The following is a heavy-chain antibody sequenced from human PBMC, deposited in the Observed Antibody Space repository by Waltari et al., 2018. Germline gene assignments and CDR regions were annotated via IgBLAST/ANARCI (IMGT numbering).Heavy chain of an antibody. J-gene: IGHJ4*02. CDR3: ARQVVPAATYYFDY. Sequence: QLQLQESGPGLVKPSETLSLTCTVSGGSISSSSSYWGWIRQPPGKGLEWIGSIYYSGSTYYNPSLKSRVTISVDTSKNQFSLKLSSVTAADTAVYYCARQVVPAATYYFDYWGQGTLVTVSS. D-gene: IGHD2-2*01. CDR1: GGSISSSSSY. CDR2: IYYSGST. V-gene: IGHV4-39*01.